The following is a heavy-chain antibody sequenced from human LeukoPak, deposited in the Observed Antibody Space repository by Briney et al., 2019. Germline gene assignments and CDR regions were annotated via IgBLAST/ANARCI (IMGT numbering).Heavy chain of an antibody. V-gene: IGHV1-2*02. CDR2: ITPSGGT. D-gene: IGHD5-24*01. CDR3: ARDRYGDGFAHLDY. Sequence: ASVKVSCKASGYTFTSYAIHWVRQAPGQGLEWMGWITPSGGTNYPQKFQVRVAITWDTSITTAYMDLSRLTSDDTAVYYCARDRYGDGFAHLDYWGQGALVTVSS. J-gene: IGHJ4*02. CDR1: GYTFTSYA.